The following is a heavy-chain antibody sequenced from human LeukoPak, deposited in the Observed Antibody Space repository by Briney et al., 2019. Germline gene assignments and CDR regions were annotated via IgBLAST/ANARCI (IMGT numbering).Heavy chain of an antibody. CDR1: GGSISSSSYS. D-gene: IGHD3-3*01. Sequence: SETLSLTCTVSGGSISSSSYSWGWIRQPPGKGLEWIGSIYYSGSTYYNPSLESRVTISVDTSKNQFSLKLSSVTAADTAVYYCARHPLLEWLLRQPTYFDYWGQGTLVTVSS. CDR2: IYYSGST. CDR3: ARHPLLEWLLRQPTYFDY. J-gene: IGHJ4*02. V-gene: IGHV4-39*01.